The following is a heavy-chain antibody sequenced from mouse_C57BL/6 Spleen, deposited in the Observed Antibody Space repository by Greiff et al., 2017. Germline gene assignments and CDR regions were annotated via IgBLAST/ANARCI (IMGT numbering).Heavy chain of an antibody. J-gene: IGHJ4*01. Sequence: EVQLVESGTVLARPGASVKMSCKTSGYTFTSYWMHWVKQRPGQGLEWLGAIYPGNSDTSYNQKFKGKAKLTAVTSASTAYMELSSLTNEDSAVYYCTREDGYHYAMDYWGQGTSVTVSS. CDR3: TREDGYHYAMDY. CDR2: IYPGNSDT. CDR1: GYTFTSYW. V-gene: IGHV1-5*01. D-gene: IGHD2-3*01.